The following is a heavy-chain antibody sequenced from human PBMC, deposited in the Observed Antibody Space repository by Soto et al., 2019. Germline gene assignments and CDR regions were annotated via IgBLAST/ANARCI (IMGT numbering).Heavy chain of an antibody. CDR1: GYTFTSYG. V-gene: IGHV1-18*01. Sequence: ASVKVSCKASGYTFTSYGINWVRKAPGQGLEWMGWISAYNGNTNYAQKLQGRVTMTTDTSTSTAYMELRSLRSDDTAVYYCARGGYSYFDWLSYYHMDVWGKGTTVTVSS. J-gene: IGHJ6*03. CDR3: ARGGYSYFDWLSYYHMDV. CDR2: ISAYNGNT. D-gene: IGHD3-9*01.